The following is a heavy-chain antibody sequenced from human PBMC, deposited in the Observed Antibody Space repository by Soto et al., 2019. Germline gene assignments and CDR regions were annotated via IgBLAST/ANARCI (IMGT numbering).Heavy chain of an antibody. CDR1: GGSISRIYYY. V-gene: IGHV4-61*05. CDR2: NNYSGST. Sequence: SETLSLTCTVSGGSISRIYYYWSWLRQAPGKGLEGNGYNNYSGSTNYNPSLKSRVTLSVDTSKNPFSLKLSSVTAADTAVYYCARHRRARSMNFDYWGQGTLVTVS. D-gene: IGHD3-16*02. J-gene: IGHJ4*02. CDR3: ARHRRARSMNFDY.